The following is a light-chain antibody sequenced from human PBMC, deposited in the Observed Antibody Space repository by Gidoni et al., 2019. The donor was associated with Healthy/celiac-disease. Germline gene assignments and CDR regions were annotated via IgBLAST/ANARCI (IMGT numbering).Light chain of an antibody. CDR1: QDISNY. CDR3: QQYDNPPIT. CDR2: DAS. J-gene: IGKJ5*01. Sequence: IQMTQSPSSLSASVGDRVTITCPASQDISNYLNWYQQKPGKAPKLLIYDASNLETGVPSRFSGSGSGTDFTFTISSLQPEDIATYYCQQYDNPPITFGQGTRLEIK. V-gene: IGKV1-33*01.